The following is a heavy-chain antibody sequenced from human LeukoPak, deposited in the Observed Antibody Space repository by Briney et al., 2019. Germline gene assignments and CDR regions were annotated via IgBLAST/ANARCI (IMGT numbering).Heavy chain of an antibody. CDR2: ISYDGSNK. CDR3: ARDEIVSSGYDPTLFDY. V-gene: IGHV3-30-3*01. J-gene: IGHJ4*02. Sequence: GGSLRLSCAASGFTFSTYWMHWVRQAPGKGLEWVAVISYDGSNKYYADSVKGRFTISRDNSKNTLYLQMNSLRAEDTAVYYCARDEIVSSGYDPTLFDYWGQGTLVTVSS. CDR1: GFTFSTYW. D-gene: IGHD5-12*01.